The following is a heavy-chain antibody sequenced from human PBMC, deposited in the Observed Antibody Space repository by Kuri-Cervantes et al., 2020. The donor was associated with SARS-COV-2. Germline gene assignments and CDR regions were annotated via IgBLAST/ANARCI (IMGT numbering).Heavy chain of an antibody. Sequence: LSLTCAASGFTFSSYWMSWVRQAPGKGLEWVANIKQDGSEKYYVDSVKGRFTISRDNAKNSLYLQMNSLRAEDTAVYYCARGTRDSSGYYRLSLDYWGQGTLVTVSS. D-gene: IGHD3-22*01. J-gene: IGHJ4*02. CDR1: GFTFSSYW. CDR2: IKQDGSEK. V-gene: IGHV3-7*01. CDR3: ARGTRDSSGYYRLSLDY.